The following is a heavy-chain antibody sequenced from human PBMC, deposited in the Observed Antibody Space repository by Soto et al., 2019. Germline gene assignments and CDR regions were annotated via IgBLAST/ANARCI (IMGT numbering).Heavy chain of an antibody. V-gene: IGHV1-69*13. D-gene: IGHD3-9*01. Sequence: SVKVSCKASGGTFSSYAISWVRQAPGQGLGWMGGIFPIFGTANYAQKFQGRVTITADEATRTAYMELSSLRSEDTAVYYCARAGARDFDWLLPFDYWGQGTLVTVSS. J-gene: IGHJ4*02. CDR3: ARAGARDFDWLLPFDY. CDR2: IFPIFGTA. CDR1: GGTFSSYA.